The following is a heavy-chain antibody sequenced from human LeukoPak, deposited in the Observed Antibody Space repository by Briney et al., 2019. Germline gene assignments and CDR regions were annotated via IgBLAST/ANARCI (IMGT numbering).Heavy chain of an antibody. D-gene: IGHD6-6*01. CDR3: AKDILVEYSTMFPYMDV. CDR2: IYSGGST. CDR1: GFTVSSNY. Sequence: GGSLRLSCAASGFTVSSNYMSWVRQAPGKGLEWVSVIYSGGSTYYADSVKGRFTISRDNSKNTLYLQMNSLRAEDTAVYYCAKDILVEYSTMFPYMDVWGKGTTVTVSS. J-gene: IGHJ6*03. V-gene: IGHV3-66*01.